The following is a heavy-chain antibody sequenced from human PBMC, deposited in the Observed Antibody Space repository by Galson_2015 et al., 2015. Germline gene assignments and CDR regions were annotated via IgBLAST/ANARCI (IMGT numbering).Heavy chain of an antibody. Sequence: WMGIINPSGGGTSYAQRFQGRVTMTRDTSTSTVYMELSSLRSDDTAVYYCARRIVTTGDFDYWGQGTLVTVSS. CDR3: ARRIVTTGDFDY. V-gene: IGHV1-46*01. J-gene: IGHJ4*02. D-gene: IGHD1-1*01. CDR2: INPSGGGT.